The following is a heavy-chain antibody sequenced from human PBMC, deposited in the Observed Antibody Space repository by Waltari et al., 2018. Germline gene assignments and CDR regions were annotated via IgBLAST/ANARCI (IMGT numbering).Heavy chain of an antibody. CDR3: PRHGVIGTKIFDY. Sequence: QLQLQESGPGLVKPSETLYLTCTVSGGSISDRSHYWGWIRQPAGKGLEWIGSIYYTGSTSYNPSLKSRVTISVDTSKNQFSLKLTSVTAAETAVYYCPRHGVIGTKIFDYWGQGTLVTVSS. J-gene: IGHJ4*02. D-gene: IGHD2-21*01. V-gene: IGHV4-39*01. CDR1: GGSISDRSHY. CDR2: IYYTGST.